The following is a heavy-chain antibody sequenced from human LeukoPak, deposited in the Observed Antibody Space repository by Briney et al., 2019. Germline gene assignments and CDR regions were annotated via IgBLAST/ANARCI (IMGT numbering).Heavy chain of an antibody. CDR3: ARKDYYGSGYFDY. CDR2: IYYSGST. D-gene: IGHD3-10*01. J-gene: IGHJ4*02. CDR1: GGSISSYY. V-gene: IGHV4-59*01. Sequence: SETLSLTCAVYGGSISSYYWSWIRQPPGKGLEWIGYIYYSGSTNYNPSLKSRVTISVDTSKNQFSLKLSSVTAADTAVYYCARKDYYGSGYFDYWGQGTLVTVSS.